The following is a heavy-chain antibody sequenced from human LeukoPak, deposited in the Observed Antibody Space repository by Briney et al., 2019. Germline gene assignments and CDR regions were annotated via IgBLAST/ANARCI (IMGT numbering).Heavy chain of an antibody. D-gene: IGHD6-19*01. J-gene: IGHJ4*02. Sequence: PGGSLRLSCEGSGFTFNGYAFSWVRQAPGKGLEWVAVTGGSDDNTHYADSVKGRFTISRDNSEKRLFLQMNSLRLDDSALYYCTKDLMTGFSSGWYFAYWGQGTLVTVSS. V-gene: IGHV3-23*01. CDR2: TGGSDDNT. CDR1: GFTFNGYA. CDR3: TKDLMTGFSSGWYFAY.